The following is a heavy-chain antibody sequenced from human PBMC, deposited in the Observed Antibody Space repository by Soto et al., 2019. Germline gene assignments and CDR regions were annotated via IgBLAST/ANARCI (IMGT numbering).Heavy chain of an antibody. CDR3: AKALTISGTTDYYYGMDV. CDR1: GFTFNNYA. J-gene: IGHJ6*02. V-gene: IGHV3-30*18. D-gene: IGHD1-20*01. CDR2: ISYDGSLK. Sequence: PGGSLRLSCVASGFTFNNYAMDWVRQAPGKGLEWVAVISYDGSLKKCADSVKGRFTISRDNSKNTLYLEMKSLRGEDTALYYCAKALTISGTTDYYYGMDVWGQGTTVTV.